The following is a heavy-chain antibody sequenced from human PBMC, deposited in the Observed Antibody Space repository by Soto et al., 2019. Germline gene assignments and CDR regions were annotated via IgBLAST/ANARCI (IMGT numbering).Heavy chain of an antibody. V-gene: IGHV3-74*01. Sequence: EVQLVESGGGLVQPGGSLRLSCAASGFTFSNYWMQWVRQGPGKGLVWVSRMNEDGTTIDYADSVKGRFTISRDNAKSTLYLQMNSLRAEDTAVYYCAPDLGGPQGSWGQGTLVTVSS. CDR2: MNEDGTTI. J-gene: IGHJ5*02. D-gene: IGHD3-16*01. CDR3: APDLGGPQGS. CDR1: GFTFSNYW.